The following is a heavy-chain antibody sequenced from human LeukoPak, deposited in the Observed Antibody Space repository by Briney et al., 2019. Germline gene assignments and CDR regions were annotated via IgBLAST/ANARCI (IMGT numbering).Heavy chain of an antibody. Sequence: ASVKVSCKASGYTFTGYYMHWGRQAPGQGLEWMGWINPNSGGTNYAQNFQGRVTMTRDTSISTAYMELSRLRSDDTAVYYCARAPSTGYGSGSLNWFDPWGQGTLVTVSS. CDR1: GYTFTGYY. CDR3: ARAPSTGYGSGSLNWFDP. D-gene: IGHD3-10*01. J-gene: IGHJ5*02. V-gene: IGHV1-2*02. CDR2: INPNSGGT.